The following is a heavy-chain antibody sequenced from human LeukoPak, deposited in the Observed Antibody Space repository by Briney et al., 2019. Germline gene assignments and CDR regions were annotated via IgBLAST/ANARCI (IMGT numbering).Heavy chain of an antibody. D-gene: IGHD2-2*01. CDR3: ARDYFNCSSTSCQSYYYYYYMDV. CDR1: GFTFSSYT. V-gene: IGHV3-48*01. CDR2: ISSLSGTI. Sequence: GGSLGLSCAASGFTFSSYTMKWVRQAPGKGLVWISYISSLSGTIDYADSVKGRFTISRDNSKNTLYLQMNNLRAEDTAVYYCARDYFNCSSTSCQSYYYYYYMDVWGKGTTVTVSS. J-gene: IGHJ6*03.